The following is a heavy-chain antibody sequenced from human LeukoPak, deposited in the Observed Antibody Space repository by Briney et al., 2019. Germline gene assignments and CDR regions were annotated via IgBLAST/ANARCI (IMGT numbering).Heavy chain of an antibody. CDR1: GGSFSGYY. CDR3: ARGGRYCSGGSCYLDY. J-gene: IGHJ4*02. D-gene: IGHD2-15*01. CDR2: INHSGST. V-gene: IGHV4-34*01. Sequence: SETLSLXCAVYGGSFSGYYWSWIRQPPGKGLECIGEINHSGSTNYNPSLKSRVTISVDTPKNQFSLVLTSVTAADTAMYYCARGGRYCSGGSCYLDYWGQGTLVTVSS.